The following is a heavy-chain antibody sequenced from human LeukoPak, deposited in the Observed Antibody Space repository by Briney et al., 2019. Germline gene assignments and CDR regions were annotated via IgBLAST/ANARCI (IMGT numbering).Heavy chain of an antibody. CDR1: GGSISSYY. Sequence: PSETLSLTCTVSGGSISSYYWSWIRQPPGKGLEWIGYIYYSGSTNYNPSLKSRVTISVDTSKNQFSLKLSSVTAAHTAVYYCARGGYSGYDSVYYMDVWGKGTTVTVSS. CDR2: IYYSGST. V-gene: IGHV4-59*01. J-gene: IGHJ6*03. D-gene: IGHD5-12*01. CDR3: ARGGYSGYDSVYYMDV.